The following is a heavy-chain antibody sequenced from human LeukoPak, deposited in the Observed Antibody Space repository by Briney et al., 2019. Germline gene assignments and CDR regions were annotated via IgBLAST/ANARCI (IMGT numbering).Heavy chain of an antibody. CDR3: ARSSSGWSPGDY. V-gene: IGHV3-74*01. CDR1: GFTFSSYW. Sequence: PGGSLRLSCAASGFTFSSYWMHWVRRAPGKGLVWVSRINSDGSSTSNADSVKGRFTISRDNAKNTLYLQMNSLRAEDTAVYYCARSSSGWSPGDYWGQETLVTVSS. CDR2: INSDGSST. J-gene: IGHJ4*02. D-gene: IGHD6-19*01.